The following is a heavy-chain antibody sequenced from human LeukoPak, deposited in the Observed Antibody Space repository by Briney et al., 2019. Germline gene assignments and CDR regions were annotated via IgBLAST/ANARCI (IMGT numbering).Heavy chain of an antibody. CDR3: ARGTLRYIDWPPPGFDY. D-gene: IGHD3-9*01. J-gene: IGHJ4*02. CDR2: ISGSGGST. V-gene: IGHV3-23*01. CDR1: GLTFSSYA. Sequence: PGGSLRLSCAASGLTFSSYAMSWVRQAPGKGLEWVSAISGSGGSTYYADSVKGRFTISRDNSKNTLYLQMNSLRAEDTALYYCARGTLRYIDWPPPGFDYWGQGTLVTVSS.